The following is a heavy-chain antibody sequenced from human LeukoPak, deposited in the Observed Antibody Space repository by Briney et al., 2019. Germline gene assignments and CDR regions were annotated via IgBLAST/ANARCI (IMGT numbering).Heavy chain of an antibody. CDR2: INHSGST. CDR1: GGSFSGYY. V-gene: IGHV4-34*01. Sequence: SSETLSLTCAVYGGSFSGYYWSWIRQPPGKGLEWIGEINHSGSTNYNPSLESRVTISVDTSKNQFSLKLSSVTAADTAVYYCARGSVGARNNYYYGMDVWGQGTTVTVSS. CDR3: ARGSVGARNNYYYGMDV. D-gene: IGHD1-26*01. J-gene: IGHJ6*02.